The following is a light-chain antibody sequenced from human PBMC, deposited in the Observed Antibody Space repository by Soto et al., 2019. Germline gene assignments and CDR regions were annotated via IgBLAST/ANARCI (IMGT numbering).Light chain of an antibody. J-gene: IGKJ1*01. CDR3: QQYNSYWT. V-gene: IGKV1-5*03. Sequence: QMPKSPSTLSASVGDRVTLTCRASQSISSWLAWYQQKPGKAPKLLIYKESSLESGVPSRFSGSGSGTEFTLTISSLQPDEFATYYCQQYNSYWTFGQGTKV. CDR2: KES. CDR1: QSISSW.